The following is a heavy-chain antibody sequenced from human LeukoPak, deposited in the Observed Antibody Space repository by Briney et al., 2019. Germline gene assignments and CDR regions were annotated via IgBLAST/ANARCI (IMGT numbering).Heavy chain of an antibody. D-gene: IGHD1-7*01. CDR3: ASFLELRGGPDAFDI. CDR2: ISYDGNNK. Sequence: GGSLRLSCAASGFTFSSYAMHWVRQAPGKGLEWVAVISYDGNNKYYVDSVKGRFTISRDNSKNTVYLQMNSLRAEDTAVYYCASFLELRGGPDAFDIWGQGTMVTVSS. J-gene: IGHJ3*02. CDR1: GFTFSSYA. V-gene: IGHV3-30-3*01.